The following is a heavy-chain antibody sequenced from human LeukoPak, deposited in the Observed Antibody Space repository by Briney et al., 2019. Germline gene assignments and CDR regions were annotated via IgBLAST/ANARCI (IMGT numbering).Heavy chain of an antibody. CDR2: IYYSGST. Sequence: PSETLSLTCTVSGGSISSSSYYWGWIRQPPGKGLEWIGSIYYSGSTYYSPSLKSRVTISVDTSKNQFSLKLSSVTAADTAVYYCARDHYDFWSGYLPVGWFDPWGQGTLVTVSS. CDR1: GGSISSSSYY. V-gene: IGHV4-39*07. D-gene: IGHD3-3*01. CDR3: ARDHYDFWSGYLPVGWFDP. J-gene: IGHJ5*02.